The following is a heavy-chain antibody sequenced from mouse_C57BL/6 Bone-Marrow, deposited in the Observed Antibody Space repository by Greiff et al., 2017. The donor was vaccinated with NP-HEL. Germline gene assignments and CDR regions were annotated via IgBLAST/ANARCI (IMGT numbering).Heavy chain of an antibody. V-gene: IGHV1-52*01. D-gene: IGHD2-3*01. CDR3: ARGKEDGSFDY. J-gene: IGHJ2*01. CDR2: IDPSDSET. CDR1: GYTFTSYW. Sequence: VQLQQPGAELVRPGSSVKLSCKASGYTFTSYWMHWVKQRPIQGLEWIGNIDPSDSETHYNQKFKDKATLTVDKSSSTAYMQLSSLTSEDSAVYYCARGKEDGSFDYWGQGTTLTVSS.